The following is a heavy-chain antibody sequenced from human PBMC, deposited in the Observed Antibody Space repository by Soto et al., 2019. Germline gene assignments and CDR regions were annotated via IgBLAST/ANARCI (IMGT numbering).Heavy chain of an antibody. CDR2: MNPNSGNT. Sequence: ASVKVSCKASGGTFSSYASNWVRQATGQGLEWMGWMNPNSGNTGYAQKFQGRVTMTRNTSISTAYMELSSLRSEDTAVYYCARDYYGSGIIGYWGQGTLVTVSS. J-gene: IGHJ4*02. D-gene: IGHD3-10*01. V-gene: IGHV1-8*02. CDR1: GGTFSSYA. CDR3: ARDYYGSGIIGY.